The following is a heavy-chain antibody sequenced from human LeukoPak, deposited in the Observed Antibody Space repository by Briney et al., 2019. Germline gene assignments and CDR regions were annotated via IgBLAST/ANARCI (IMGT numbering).Heavy chain of an antibody. Sequence: SETLSLTCAVYGGSFSGYYWSWIRQPPGKGLEWIGEINHSGNSNYNPSLKSRVTISVDTSKNQVSLKVSSVTAADTAVYYCARGRDAYNPYHFDYWGQGTLVTVSS. CDR3: ARGRDAYNPYHFDY. CDR1: GGSFSGYY. V-gene: IGHV4-34*01. D-gene: IGHD5-24*01. CDR2: INHSGNS. J-gene: IGHJ4*02.